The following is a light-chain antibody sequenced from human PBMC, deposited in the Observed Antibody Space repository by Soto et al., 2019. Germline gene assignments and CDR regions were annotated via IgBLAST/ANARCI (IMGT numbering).Light chain of an antibody. J-gene: IGKJ2*01. CDR3: QHYGNSMYT. CDR2: GGS. CDR1: QGVISTY. V-gene: IGKV3-20*01. Sequence: EVVLTQSPGTLSLSPGERATLSCRASQGVISTYLAWYQQKPGQAPRLLSYGGSGKPTDIPHRFSGSGSGTDFTLNINRLEPEHFAEYYCQHYGNSMYTFGQGTKLEIK.